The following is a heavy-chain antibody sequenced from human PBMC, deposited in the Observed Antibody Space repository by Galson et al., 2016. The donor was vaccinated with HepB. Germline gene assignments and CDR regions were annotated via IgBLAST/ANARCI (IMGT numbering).Heavy chain of an antibody. Sequence: SLRLFCAASGFTFSTYWMNWVRQAPGKGLEWVANIKPDGSEKYYVDSVKGRFTISRDNGKKSLYLQMNSLRAEDTAVYYCARDRWYHGSGSYYNYYYGMDVWGQGTTVTVSS. D-gene: IGHD3-10*01. V-gene: IGHV3-7*03. CDR1: GFTFSTYW. J-gene: IGHJ6*02. CDR2: IKPDGSEK. CDR3: ARDRWYHGSGSYYNYYYGMDV.